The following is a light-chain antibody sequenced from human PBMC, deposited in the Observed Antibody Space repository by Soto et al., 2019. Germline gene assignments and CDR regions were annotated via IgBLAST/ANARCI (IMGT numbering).Light chain of an antibody. CDR3: CSYAGSYYV. CDR2: DVS. J-gene: IGLJ1*01. Sequence: QSVLTQPRSVSGSPGQSVTISCTGTSSDVGGYNYVSWYQQHPGKAPKLMIYDVSKRPSGVPDLFFGSKSGNPASLTISGLQAEDEADYYCCSYAGSYYVFGTGTKLTVL. V-gene: IGLV2-11*01. CDR1: SSDVGGYNY.